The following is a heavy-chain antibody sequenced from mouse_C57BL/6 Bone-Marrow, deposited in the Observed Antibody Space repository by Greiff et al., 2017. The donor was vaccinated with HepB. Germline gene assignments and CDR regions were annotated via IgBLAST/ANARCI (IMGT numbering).Heavy chain of an antibody. V-gene: IGHV1-19*01. Sequence: EVQLQQSGPVLVKPGASVKMSCKASGYTFTDYYMNWVKQSHGKSLEWIGVINPYNGGTSYNQKFKGKATLTVDKSSSTAYMELNSLTSEYSAVYYCARDYYGSSYDYWGQGTTLTVSS. CDR3: ARDYYGSSYDY. D-gene: IGHD1-1*01. CDR2: INPYNGGT. CDR1: GYTFTDYY. J-gene: IGHJ2*01.